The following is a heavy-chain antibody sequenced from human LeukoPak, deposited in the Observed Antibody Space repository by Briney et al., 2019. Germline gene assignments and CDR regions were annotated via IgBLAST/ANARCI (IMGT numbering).Heavy chain of an antibody. CDR3: ARNGYSGYDLEFRYYYYYMDV. J-gene: IGHJ6*03. V-gene: IGHV4-59*01. Sequence: PSGTLSLTCTVSAGSISIDYWSWIRQAPGKGLEYIGYTSYSGSTNYNPSLKSRVTFSLDTSKNHFSLKLSSVTAADTAAYYCARNGYSGYDLEFRYYYYYMDVWGKGTTVTVSS. CDR1: AGSISIDY. D-gene: IGHD5-12*01. CDR2: TSYSGST.